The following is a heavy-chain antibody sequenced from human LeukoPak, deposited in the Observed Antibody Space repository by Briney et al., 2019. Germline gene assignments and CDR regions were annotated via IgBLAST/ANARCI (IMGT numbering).Heavy chain of an antibody. CDR1: GFTFSNAW. CDR3: TTGYRDSSGYTRPRYDDYYMDV. V-gene: IGHV3-15*01. J-gene: IGHJ6*03. Sequence: GGSLRLSCAASGFTFSNAWMSWVRQAPGKGLEWVGRIKSKTDGGTTDYAAPVKGRFTISRDDSKNTLYLQMNSLKTEDTAVYYCTTGYRDSSGYTRPRYDDYYMDVWGKGTTVTVSS. D-gene: IGHD3-22*01. CDR2: IKSKTDGGTT.